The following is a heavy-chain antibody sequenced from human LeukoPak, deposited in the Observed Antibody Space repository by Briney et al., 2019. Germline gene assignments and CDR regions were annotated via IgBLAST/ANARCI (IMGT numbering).Heavy chain of an antibody. D-gene: IGHD2-21*02. J-gene: IGHJ4*02. CDR2: IYSGGST. CDR3: ARARICCGGDRDYFDY. V-gene: IGHV3-66*01. Sequence: GGSLRLSCAASGFTVSSDYMSWVRQAPGKGLEWVSVIYSGGSTYYADSVKGRFTISRDNSKNTLYLQMNSLRAEDTAVYYCARARICCGGDRDYFDYWGQGTLVTVSS. CDR1: GFTVSSDY.